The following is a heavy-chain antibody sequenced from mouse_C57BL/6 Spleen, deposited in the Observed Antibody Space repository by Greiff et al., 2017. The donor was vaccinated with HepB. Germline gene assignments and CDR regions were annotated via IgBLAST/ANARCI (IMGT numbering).Heavy chain of an antibody. D-gene: IGHD4-1*01. J-gene: IGHJ2*01. CDR3: GRHWDGEDY. CDR1: GYTFTSYW. CDR2: IYPSDSET. Sequence: VQLQQPGAELVRPGSSVKLSCKASGYTFTSYWMDWVNQRPGQGLEWIGNIYPSDSETHYNQKFKDKATLTVDKSSSTAYMQLSSLTSEDSAVYYCGRHWDGEDYWGQGTTLTVSS. V-gene: IGHV1-61*01.